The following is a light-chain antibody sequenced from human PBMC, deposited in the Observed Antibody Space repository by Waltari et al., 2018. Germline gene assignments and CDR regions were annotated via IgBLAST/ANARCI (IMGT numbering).Light chain of an antibody. Sequence: IQLTQSPSSLSASVGASVTITCRASQGTSTYLAWYQQRPGNAPKLLIYTASTLQIGVPSRFSGSGSGTDFTYTSSSLQPEDFSTYFCQQDNSVPLTFGAGTKVETK. CDR3: QQDNSVPLT. J-gene: IGKJ4*01. CDR2: TAS. CDR1: QGTSTY. V-gene: IGKV1-9*01.